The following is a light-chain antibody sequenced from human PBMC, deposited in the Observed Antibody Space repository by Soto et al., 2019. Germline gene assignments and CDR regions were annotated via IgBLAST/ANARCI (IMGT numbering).Light chain of an antibody. CDR3: QQYNNWPPIT. CDR1: QSVSSN. J-gene: IGKJ5*01. Sequence: EIVMTQSPATLSVSPGERATLSFSASQSVSSNLAWYQQKPGQAPRLLIYGASTRATGIPARFSGSGSGTEFTLTISSLQSEDFAVYYRQQYNNWPPITFGQGTRLEI. V-gene: IGKV3-15*01. CDR2: GAS.